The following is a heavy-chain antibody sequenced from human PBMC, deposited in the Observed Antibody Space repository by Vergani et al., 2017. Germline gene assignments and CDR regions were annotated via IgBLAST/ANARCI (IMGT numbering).Heavy chain of an antibody. CDR2: IYDSGDT. D-gene: IGHD2-21*01. J-gene: IGHJ4*02. CDR3: AIGALWLLRQIDS. CDR1: GDSMNTYY. Sequence: QVQLQESGPGLVKPSETLSLTCSVSGDSMNTYYWTWIRQPPGTGLEWIGYIYDSGDTKYNPSLKSRVTMSLDTSKNQFSLNLYSVPAADTAVYYFAIGALWLLRQIDSWRQGTLVTVSS. V-gene: IGHV4-59*01.